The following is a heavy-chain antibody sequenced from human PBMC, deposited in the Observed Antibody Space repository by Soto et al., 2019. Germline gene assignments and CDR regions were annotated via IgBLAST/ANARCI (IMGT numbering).Heavy chain of an antibody. CDR3: ASTYGTGSLNWFDP. CDR2: ISSGSGNI. CDR1: GFIFSSYD. Sequence: GGSLRLSCAASGFIFSSYDMNWVRQAPGKGLEWVSYISSGSGNILYADSVKGRFTISRDNAKNSLYLQMNSLRAEDTAVYYCASTYGTGSLNWFDPWGKGSLVTVSS. D-gene: IGHD3-10*01. J-gene: IGHJ5*02. V-gene: IGHV3-48*04.